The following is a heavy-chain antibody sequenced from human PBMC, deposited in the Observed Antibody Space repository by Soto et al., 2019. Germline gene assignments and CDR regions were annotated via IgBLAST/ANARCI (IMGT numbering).Heavy chain of an antibody. J-gene: IGHJ5*02. V-gene: IGHV4-30-4*01. CDR1: GGSISSGDYY. CDR3: ARENDFWGSGKPTKGPWFDP. CDR2: IYYSGST. Sequence: QVQLQESGPGLVKPSQTLSLTCTVSGGSISSGDYYWSWIRQPPGKGLEWIGYIYYSGSTYYNPSLKSRVTISVDTSKNQFSLKLSSVTAADTAVYYCARENDFWGSGKPTKGPWFDPWGQGTLVTVSS. D-gene: IGHD3-16*01.